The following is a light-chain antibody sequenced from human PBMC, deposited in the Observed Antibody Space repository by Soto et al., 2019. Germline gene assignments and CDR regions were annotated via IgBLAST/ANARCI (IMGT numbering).Light chain of an antibody. J-gene: IGLJ1*01. CDR2: DNN. V-gene: IGLV1-51*01. Sequence: SVLTQPPSVSAAPGQQVTISCSGSGPNIGSNYVSWYQQLPGTAPKLLIYDNNQRPSGIPDRFSGSKSGTSATLGITGLQTGDEADYYCGTWDSGLSVGVFGTGTKVTVL. CDR1: GPNIGSNY. CDR3: GTWDSGLSVGV.